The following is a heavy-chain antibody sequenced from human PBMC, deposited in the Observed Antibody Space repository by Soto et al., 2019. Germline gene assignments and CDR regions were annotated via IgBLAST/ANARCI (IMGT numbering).Heavy chain of an antibody. Sequence: ASVKVSCKASGNTVPNYAIHWVRQAPGQRLEWMGGINGGNGNTYYLQHFQGRVTFNRDTSAGTVSMQLSSLTSEDTAVYSRARDDSGFSVSQYIDYFNNWGKEALVTVSS. D-gene: IGHD1-26*01. J-gene: IGHJ4*02. CDR2: INGGNGNT. CDR3: ARDDSGFSVSQYIDYFNN. V-gene: IGHV1-3*01. CDR1: GNTVPNYA.